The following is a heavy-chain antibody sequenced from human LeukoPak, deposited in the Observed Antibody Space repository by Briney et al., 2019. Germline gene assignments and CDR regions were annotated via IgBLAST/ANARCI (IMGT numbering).Heavy chain of an antibody. CDR2: IYHSGSI. CDR1: GGSISSGGYY. CDR3: ANYDSSYYHY. J-gene: IGHJ4*02. Sequence: SETLSLTCTVSGGSISSGGYYWSWIRQPPGKGLEWIGYIYHSGSIYYNPSLKSRVTTSVDRSKNQFSLKLSSVTAADTALYYCANYDSSYYHYWGQGTLVTVSS. V-gene: IGHV4-30-2*01. D-gene: IGHD3-22*01.